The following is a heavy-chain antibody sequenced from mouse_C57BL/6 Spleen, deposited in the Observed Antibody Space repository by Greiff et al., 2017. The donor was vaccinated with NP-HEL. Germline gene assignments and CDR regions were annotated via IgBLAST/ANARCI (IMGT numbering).Heavy chain of an antibody. Sequence: VQLQQSGAELVKPGASVKISCKASGYTFTDYYINWVKQRPGQGLEWIGKIGPGSGSTYYNEKFKGKATLTADKSSSTAYMQLSSLTSEDSAVYVCARKKEITTVVAYYYAMDYWGQGTSVTVSS. J-gene: IGHJ4*01. CDR1: GYTFTDYY. D-gene: IGHD1-1*01. V-gene: IGHV1-77*01. CDR2: IGPGSGST. CDR3: ARKKEITTVVAYYYAMDY.